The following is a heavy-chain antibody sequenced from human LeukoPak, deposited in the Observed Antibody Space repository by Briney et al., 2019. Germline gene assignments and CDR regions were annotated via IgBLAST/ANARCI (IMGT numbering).Heavy chain of an antibody. CDR3: ARDLLYSGSYYSPYYFDY. Sequence: QPGGSLRLSCAASGFTFSSYEMNWVRQAPGQGLEWVAYISSTGNTVHYAGSVKGRFTISRDNAKNSLYLQMNRLRAEDTAVYYCARDLLYSGSYYSPYYFDYWGQGTLVTVSS. J-gene: IGHJ4*02. CDR2: ISSTGNTV. V-gene: IGHV3-48*03. D-gene: IGHD1-26*01. CDR1: GFTFSSYE.